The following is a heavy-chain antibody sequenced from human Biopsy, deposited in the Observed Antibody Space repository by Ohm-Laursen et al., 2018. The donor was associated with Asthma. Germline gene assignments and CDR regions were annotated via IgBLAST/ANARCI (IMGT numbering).Heavy chain of an antibody. V-gene: IGHV3-23*01. CDR2: ISSGSGST. D-gene: IGHD4-17*01. Sequence: SLRLSCAASGFTVSNFAMNWVRQAPGQGLEWVSVISSGSGSTYYAGSVKGRFTISRDTSMNTLYLQMNSLRAEDTAVYYCAKVGHGNGDYVGWFDPWGQGTLVTVSS. CDR1: GFTVSNFA. J-gene: IGHJ5*02. CDR3: AKVGHGNGDYVGWFDP.